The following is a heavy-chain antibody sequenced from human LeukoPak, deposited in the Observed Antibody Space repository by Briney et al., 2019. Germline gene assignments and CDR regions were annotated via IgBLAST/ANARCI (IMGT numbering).Heavy chain of an antibody. D-gene: IGHD6-19*01. CDR2: ISYDGSNK. CDR1: GFTFSSYA. CDR3: ARVSGSGWYADY. Sequence: GRSLRLSCAASGFTFSSYAMHWVRQAPGKGLEWVAVISYDGSNKYYADSVKGRFTISRDNSKNTLYLQMNSLRAEDTAVYYCARVSGSGWYADYWGQGTLVTVSS. V-gene: IGHV3-30*04. J-gene: IGHJ4*02.